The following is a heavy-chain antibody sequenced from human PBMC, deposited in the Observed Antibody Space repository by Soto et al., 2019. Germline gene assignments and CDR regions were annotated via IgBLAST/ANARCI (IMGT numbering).Heavy chain of an antibody. CDR1: GGSVRDYY. D-gene: IGHD2-15*01. Sequence: QVQLQESGPRLVKPSGTLSLTCTVSGGSVRDYYWSWIRQPAGKGLAWIGRIHSGGSTNYNPSLKSRVTRSVVTSPNQSSLTLSRVTAADTAVYYCARVQRSRISFRGFDPWGQGALVTVSS. V-gene: IGHV4-4*07. J-gene: IGHJ5*02. CDR2: IHSGGST. CDR3: ARVQRSRISFRGFDP.